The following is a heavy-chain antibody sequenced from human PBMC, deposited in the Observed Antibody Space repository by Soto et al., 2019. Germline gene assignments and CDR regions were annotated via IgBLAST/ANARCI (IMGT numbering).Heavy chain of an antibody. V-gene: IGHV3-30-3*01. CDR1: GFTLSSYA. CDR3: ARVADDYGDSIDY. J-gene: IGHJ4*02. Sequence: QVQLVESGGGVVQPGRSLRLSCAASGFTLSSYAMHWVRQAPGKGLEWVAVISYDGSNKYYADSVKGRFTISRDNSKNTLYLQMNSLRAEDTAVYYCARVADDYGDSIDYWGQGTLVTVSS. D-gene: IGHD4-17*01. CDR2: ISYDGSNK.